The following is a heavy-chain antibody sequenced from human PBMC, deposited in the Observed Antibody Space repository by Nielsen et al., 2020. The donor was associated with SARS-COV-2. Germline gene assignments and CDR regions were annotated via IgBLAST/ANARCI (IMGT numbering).Heavy chain of an antibody. D-gene: IGHD5-18*01. CDR1: GFTFDDYA. CDR2: INWNGGST. CDR3: ARSWGTAMVTGWFDP. J-gene: IGHJ5*02. Sequence: GESLKISCAASGFTFDDYAMHWVRQAPGKGLEWVSGINWNGGSTGYADSVKGRFTISRDNAKNSLYLQMNSLRAEDTALYHCARSWGTAMVTGWFDPWGQGTLVTVSS. V-gene: IGHV3-20*01.